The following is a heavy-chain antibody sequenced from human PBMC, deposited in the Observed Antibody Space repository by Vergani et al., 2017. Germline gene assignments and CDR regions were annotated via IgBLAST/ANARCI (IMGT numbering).Heavy chain of an antibody. CDR2: IKSKTDGGTT. CDR3: TTGGYDFWSGYSNYYYYMDV. Sequence: EVQLLESGGGLVQPGGSLRLSCAASGFTFSNAWMSWVRQAPGKGLEWVGRIKSKTDGGTTDYAAPVKGRFTISRDDSKNTLYLQMNSLKTEDTAVYYCTTGGYDFWSGYSNYYYYMDVWGKGTTVTVSS. J-gene: IGHJ6*03. V-gene: IGHV3-15*01. CDR1: GFTFSNAW. D-gene: IGHD3-3*01.